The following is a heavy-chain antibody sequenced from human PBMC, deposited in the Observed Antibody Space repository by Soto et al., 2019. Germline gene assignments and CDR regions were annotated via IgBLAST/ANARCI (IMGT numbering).Heavy chain of an antibody. D-gene: IGHD1-26*01. Sequence: GSLRLSWAASGFTFSSYAMIWVRQAPGKGLEWVSAISGSGGSTYYADSVKGRFTISRDNSKNTLYLQMNSLRAEDTAVYYCAKEGIMGFSGYFDYWGQGTLVTVS. CDR3: AKEGIMGFSGYFDY. J-gene: IGHJ4*02. CDR2: ISGSGGST. CDR1: GFTFSSYA. V-gene: IGHV3-23*01.